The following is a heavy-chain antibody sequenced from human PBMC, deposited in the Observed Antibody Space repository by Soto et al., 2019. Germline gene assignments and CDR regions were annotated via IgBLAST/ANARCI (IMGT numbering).Heavy chain of an antibody. J-gene: IGHJ4*02. CDR2: IFHSGST. Sequence: QVQLQESGPGLVKPSGTLSLTCAVSGGSISSSNWWSWVRQPPGKGLEWIGEIFHSGSTHYSPSLKGRVTISVDKSKNQFSLNLTSVTAADTAVYYCARVYSGSYSDSWGQGTLVTVSS. CDR1: GGSISSSNW. CDR3: ARVYSGSYSDS. V-gene: IGHV4-4*02. D-gene: IGHD1-26*01.